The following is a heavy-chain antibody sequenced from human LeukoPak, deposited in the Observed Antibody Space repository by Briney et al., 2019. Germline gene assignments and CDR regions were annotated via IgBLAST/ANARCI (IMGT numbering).Heavy chain of an antibody. CDR3: ARDKCSGGSCYSNYYGMDV. Sequence: TGGSLRLSCAASGFTFDGYGMYWVRQAPGKGLEWVSGITWNSDDMAYADSVKGRFTFSRDNAKNSLYLQMNSLRAEDTAVYYCARDKCSGGSCYSNYYGMDVWGQGTTVTVSS. V-gene: IGHV3-9*01. D-gene: IGHD2-15*01. CDR1: GFTFDGYG. CDR2: ITWNSDDM. J-gene: IGHJ6*02.